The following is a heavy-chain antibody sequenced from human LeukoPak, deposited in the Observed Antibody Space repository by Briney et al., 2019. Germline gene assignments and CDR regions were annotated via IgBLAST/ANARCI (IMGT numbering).Heavy chain of an antibody. D-gene: IGHD1-26*01. J-gene: IGHJ4*02. V-gene: IGHV1-69*05. CDR2: IIPIFGTT. Sequence: GASVKVSCKSSGGTFSSYAINWVRQPPAQGLEWMGGIIPIFGTTNYAQKFPGRVTITTDESTSTAYMELSSLRSEDTAVYYCARGPIVGATPRYWGQGTLVTVSS. CDR3: ARGPIVGATPRY. CDR1: GGTFSSYA.